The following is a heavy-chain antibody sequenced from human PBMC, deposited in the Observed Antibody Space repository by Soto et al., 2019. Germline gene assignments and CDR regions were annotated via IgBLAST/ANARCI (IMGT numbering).Heavy chain of an antibody. Sequence: ASVKVSCKASGYTFTGHYIHWVRQAPEQGPEWMGEIGPESGATGYAQKFQGRVTMTRDMSITTVYMELNNLSPDDTAVYYCGRGRSGQIVVFYWGQGTPVTVSS. V-gene: IGHV1-2*02. J-gene: IGHJ4*02. CDR2: IGPESGAT. CDR3: GRGRSGQIVVFY. D-gene: IGHD5-12*01. CDR1: GYTFTGHY.